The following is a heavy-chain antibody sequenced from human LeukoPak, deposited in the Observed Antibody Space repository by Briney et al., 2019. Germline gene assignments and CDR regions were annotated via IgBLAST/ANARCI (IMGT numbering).Heavy chain of an antibody. CDR2: ISSSSSYI. V-gene: IGHV3-21*01. CDR1: GFTFSSYS. J-gene: IGHJ4*02. D-gene: IGHD3-9*01. Sequence: GGSLRLSRAASGFTFSSYSMNWVRQAPGKGLEWVSSISSSSSYIYYADSVKGRFTISRDNAKNSLYLQMNSLRAEATAVYYCARTYDILTGPFDYWGQGTLVTVSS. CDR3: ARTYDILTGPFDY.